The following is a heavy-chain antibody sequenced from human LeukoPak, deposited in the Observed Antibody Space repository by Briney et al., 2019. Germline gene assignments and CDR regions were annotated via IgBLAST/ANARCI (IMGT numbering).Heavy chain of an antibody. Sequence: GRSLRLSSAASGFTFDDYAMHWVRQAPGKGLEWVSTISWNSGSIGYADSVKGRFTISRDNAKNSLYLQMNSLRTEDTALYYCAKDIRYQLPIYGMGVWGQGTTVTVSS. J-gene: IGHJ6*02. CDR3: AKDIRYQLPIYGMGV. CDR1: GFTFDDYA. CDR2: ISWNSGSI. V-gene: IGHV3-9*01. D-gene: IGHD2-2*01.